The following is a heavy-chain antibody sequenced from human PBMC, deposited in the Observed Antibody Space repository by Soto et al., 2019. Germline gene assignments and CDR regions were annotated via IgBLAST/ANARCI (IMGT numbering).Heavy chain of an antibody. CDR2: INPSGGST. CDR3: ARASPGAAAGL. D-gene: IGHD6-13*01. V-gene: IGHV1-46*01. Sequence: ASVKVSCKASGYTFTSYYMHWVRQAPGQGLEWMGIINPSGGSTSYAQKFQGRVTMTRDTSTSTVYMELSSLGSEDTAVYYCARASPGAAAGLWGQGTLVTVSS. CDR1: GYTFTSYY. J-gene: IGHJ4*02.